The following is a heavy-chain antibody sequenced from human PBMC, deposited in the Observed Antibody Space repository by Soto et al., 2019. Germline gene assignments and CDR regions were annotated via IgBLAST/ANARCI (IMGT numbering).Heavy chain of an antibody. CDR3: ARIGHDYSNSGMDV. Sequence: GESLKISCKGSGCSFTSYWISWVRQMPGKGLEWMGRIDPSDSYTNYSPSFQGHVTISADKSISTAYLQWSSLKASDTAMYYCARIGHDYSNSGMDVWGQGTTVTVSS. J-gene: IGHJ6*02. D-gene: IGHD4-4*01. CDR2: IDPSDSYT. CDR1: GCSFTSYW. V-gene: IGHV5-10-1*01.